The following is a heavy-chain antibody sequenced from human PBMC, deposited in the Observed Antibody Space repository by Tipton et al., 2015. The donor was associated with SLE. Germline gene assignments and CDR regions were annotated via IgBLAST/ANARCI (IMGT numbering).Heavy chain of an antibody. CDR3: VRGQNHHDVFDV. CDR1: GGSMNDYY. D-gene: IGHD2/OR15-2a*01. V-gene: IGHV4-59*08. J-gene: IGHJ3*01. Sequence: TLSLTCTVSGGSMNDYYWSWIRPPPGKGLEWIGYIYYTGSSNHNPSLKGRVTMSVDTSKNQFSLRVSSVTAADTAVYYCVRGQNHHDVFDVWGQGTMVTVSS. CDR2: IYYTGSS.